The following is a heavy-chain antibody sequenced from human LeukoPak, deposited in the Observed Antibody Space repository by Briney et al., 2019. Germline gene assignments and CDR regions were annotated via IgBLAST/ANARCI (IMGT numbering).Heavy chain of an antibody. D-gene: IGHD2-2*01. J-gene: IGHJ4*02. Sequence: GESLKISCKGSGYSFTSYWIGWVRQMPGKGLEWMGIIYPGDSDTRYSPSFQGQVTISADKSISTAYLQWSSLKASDTAMYYCARLSIDCSSDECHFDYWGQGTLVTVSS. CDR3: ARLSIDCSSDECHFDY. CDR2: IYPGDSDT. CDR1: GYSFTSYW. V-gene: IGHV5-51*01.